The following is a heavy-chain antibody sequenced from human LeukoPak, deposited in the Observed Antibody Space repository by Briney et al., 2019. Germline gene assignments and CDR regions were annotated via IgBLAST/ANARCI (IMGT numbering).Heavy chain of an antibody. V-gene: IGHV1-69*06. Sequence: GASVKVSCKASGGTFSSYAISWVRQAPGQGLEWMGGIIPIFGTANYAQKFQGRVTITADKSTSTAYMELSSLRSEDTAVYYYARGVEAAAGTIYFDYWGQGTLVTVSS. D-gene: IGHD6-13*01. CDR2: IIPIFGTA. CDR3: ARGVEAAAGTIYFDY. CDR1: GGTFSSYA. J-gene: IGHJ4*02.